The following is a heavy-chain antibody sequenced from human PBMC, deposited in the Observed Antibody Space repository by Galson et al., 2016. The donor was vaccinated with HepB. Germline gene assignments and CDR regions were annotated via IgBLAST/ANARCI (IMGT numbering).Heavy chain of an antibody. J-gene: IGHJ4*02. V-gene: IGHV3-74*01. D-gene: IGHD6-19*01. CDR1: GFTFHTYW. CDR2: INSDGSIT. Sequence: LRLSCAASGFTFHTYWLHWVRQAPGKGLVWVSRINSDGSITNYADSVKGRFTISRDNAKNTLYLQLNSLRAEDTAVYYCARGPVWAVAASPFFDYWGQGTLVTVSS. CDR3: ARGPVWAVAASPFFDY.